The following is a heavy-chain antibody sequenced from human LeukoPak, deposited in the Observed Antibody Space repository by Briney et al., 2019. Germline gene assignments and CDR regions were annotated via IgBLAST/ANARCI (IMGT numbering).Heavy chain of an antibody. CDR2: ISYDGSNK. D-gene: IGHD2-15*01. J-gene: IGHJ6*02. V-gene: IGHV3-30*04. Sequence: GGSLRLSSAASGFTFSSYAMHWVRQAPGKGQEWVAVISYDGSNKYYADSVKGRFTISRDNSKNTLYLQMNSLRAEDTAVYYCARDRCIVVVVAATLDSYYYYGMDVWGQGTTVTVS. CDR1: GFTFSSYA. CDR3: ARDRCIVVVVAATLDSYYYYGMDV.